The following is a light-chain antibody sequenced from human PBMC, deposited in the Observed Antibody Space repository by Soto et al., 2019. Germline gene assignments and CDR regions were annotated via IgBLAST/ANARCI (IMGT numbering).Light chain of an antibody. Sequence: EIVLTQSPGTLSVSPGERATLSCRASQTISSNNLAWYQQKPGQAPSLLIYGTSSRATGIPDRFSGSGSGTYFTLTISRLEPEDSVIYYCQQYGSWTFGQGTKVEI. CDR2: GTS. V-gene: IGKV3-20*01. CDR3: QQYGSWT. CDR1: QTISSNN. J-gene: IGKJ1*01.